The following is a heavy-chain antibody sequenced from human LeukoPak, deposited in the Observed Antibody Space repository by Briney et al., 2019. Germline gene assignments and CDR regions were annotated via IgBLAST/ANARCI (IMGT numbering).Heavy chain of an antibody. J-gene: IGHJ4*02. V-gene: IGHV1-69*01. CDR2: IITNYGTT. CDR1: GGTFSNYA. D-gene: IGHD3-3*01. Sequence: SVKVSCKASGGTFSNYAISWVRQAPGQGLEWMGGIITNYGTTNYAQKYQGRVTITADESTTTVYMELSSLRSEDTAVYYCARPRTYYDFWRGYPPFDYWGQGTLVTVSS. CDR3: ARPRTYYDFWRGYPPFDY.